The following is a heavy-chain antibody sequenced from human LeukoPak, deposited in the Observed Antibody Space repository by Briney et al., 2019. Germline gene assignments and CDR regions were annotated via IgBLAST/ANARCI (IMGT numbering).Heavy chain of an antibody. D-gene: IGHD2-15*01. CDR3: ARTIRRGWFDL. CDR1: GGSISNYY. CDR2: LYYSGSS. V-gene: IGHV4-59*01. J-gene: IGHJ2*01. Sequence: SETLSLTCTVSGGSISNYYWSWVRQSPEKGLEWIACLYYSGSSHYNPSLRSRVAISGDTSKNQFSLKLTSVTTADTAVYYCARTIRRGWFDLWGRGTLVTVSS.